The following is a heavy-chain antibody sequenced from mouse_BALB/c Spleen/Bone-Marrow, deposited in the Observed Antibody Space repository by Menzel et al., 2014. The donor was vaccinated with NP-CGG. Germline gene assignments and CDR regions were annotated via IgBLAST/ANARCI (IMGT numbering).Heavy chain of an antibody. V-gene: IGHV1-69*01. CDR1: GYTFTDYW. CDR3: TRGWDGYYFDY. Sequence: QVQLQQSGAELVMPGASVKMSCKASGYTFTDYWMHWVKQRPGQGLEWIGAIDTSDTYTNYNQKFKGKATLTVDESSSTAYMQLSSLTSEDSAVYFSTRGWDGYYFDYWGQGTTLTVSS. D-gene: IGHD4-1*01. CDR2: IDTSDTYT. J-gene: IGHJ2*01.